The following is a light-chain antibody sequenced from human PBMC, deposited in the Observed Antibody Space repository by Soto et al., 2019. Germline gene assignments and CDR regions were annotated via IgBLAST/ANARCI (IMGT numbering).Light chain of an antibody. Sequence: DIQLTQSPPTLSASVGDRVTITCRASQSIRYYLAWYQQLPGKAPKLLIYGASSLQSGVPSRFSGSGFGTAFSLTISSLQPDDFATYFCQHHNSYSQTFGQGTKVDIK. J-gene: IGKJ1*01. CDR3: QHHNSYSQT. CDR2: GAS. CDR1: QSIRYY. V-gene: IGKV1-5*01.